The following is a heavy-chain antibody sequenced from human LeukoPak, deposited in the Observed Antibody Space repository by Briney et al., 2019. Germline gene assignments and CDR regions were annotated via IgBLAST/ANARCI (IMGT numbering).Heavy chain of an antibody. Sequence: GASVKVSCKASGYTFTSYGISWVRQAPGQGLEWMGWISAYNGNTNYAQKLQGRVTMTTDTSTSTAYMELRSLRSDDTAVYYCARTPTRDSITXXGVVILAGMDVWGQGTTVTVS. D-gene: IGHD3-3*01. V-gene: IGHV1-18*01. CDR3: ARTPTRDSITXXGVVILAGMDV. CDR1: GYTFTSYG. CDR2: ISAYNGNT. J-gene: IGHJ6*02.